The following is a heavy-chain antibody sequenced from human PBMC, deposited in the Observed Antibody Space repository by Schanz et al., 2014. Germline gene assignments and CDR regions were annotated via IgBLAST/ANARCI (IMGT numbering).Heavy chain of an antibody. CDR2: ISGSGGST. D-gene: IGHD3-10*01. J-gene: IGHJ3*02. V-gene: IGHV3-23*01. CDR1: GFSFSSYA. CDR3: AKGRFGELSAFDI. Sequence: EVQLLESGGGLVQPGGSLRLSCATSGFSFSSYAMSWVRQAPGKGLEWVSAISGSGGSTYYADSVKGRFTISRDNSTSTLYLQMNSLRAEDTAVYYCAKGRFGELSAFDIWGQGTMVTVSS.